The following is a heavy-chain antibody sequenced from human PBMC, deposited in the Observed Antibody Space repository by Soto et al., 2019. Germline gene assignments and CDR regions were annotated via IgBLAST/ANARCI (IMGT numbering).Heavy chain of an antibody. J-gene: IGHJ4*02. D-gene: IGHD6-19*01. CDR2: ISGPGGST. CDR3: PRDARIAVAGTDN. Sequence: EVQLLESGGGLVQPGGSLRLSCAASGFTFSNYAMTWVRQAAGKGLELVSSISGPGGSTYYADSVQGRFTISRDNSKNTLFLQMNTLRAEDTALYYCPRDARIAVAGTDNWGQGILVTVTS. CDR1: GFTFSNYA. V-gene: IGHV3-23*01.